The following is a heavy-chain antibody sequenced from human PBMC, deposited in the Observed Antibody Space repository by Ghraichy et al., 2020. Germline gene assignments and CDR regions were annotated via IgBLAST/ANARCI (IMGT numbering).Heavy chain of an antibody. CDR3: ARGPFLERLLFAPERPYEQQYYYYYYMDV. D-gene: IGHD3-3*02. CDR1: GATFSNYA. CDR2: IIPIFGTA. J-gene: IGHJ6*03. V-gene: IGHV1-69*06. Sequence: SVKVSCKASGATFSNYAVSWVRQAPGQGLEWMGGIIPIFGTANYAQKFQGRVTITADKSTTTAYMELSSLRSEDTAVYYCARGPFLERLLFAPERPYEQQYYYYYYMDVWGKGTTVAVSS.